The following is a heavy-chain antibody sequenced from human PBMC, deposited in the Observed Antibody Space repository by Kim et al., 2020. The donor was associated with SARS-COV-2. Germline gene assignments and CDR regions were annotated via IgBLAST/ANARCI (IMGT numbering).Heavy chain of an antibody. V-gene: IGHV3-48*02. J-gene: IGHJ3*02. CDR3: ARDGYYDSSAYYYDDAFDI. Sequence: GRFTISRDNAKNSLYLQINSLRDEDTAVYYCARDGYYDSSAYYYDDAFDIWGQGTLVTVSS. D-gene: IGHD3-22*01.